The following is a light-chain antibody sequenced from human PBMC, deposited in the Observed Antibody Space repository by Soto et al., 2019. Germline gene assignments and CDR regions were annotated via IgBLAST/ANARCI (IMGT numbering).Light chain of an antibody. CDR3: QPYGSSRT. CDR2: GAS. Sequence: EIVLTQSPGTLSLSPGERATLSCRASQSVSSSYLAWYQQKPGQAPRLLIYGASSRATGIPDRFSGSGSGTDFTLTISTLEAEDFAVYYCQPYGSSRTFGQGTKVEIK. CDR1: QSVSSSY. J-gene: IGKJ1*01. V-gene: IGKV3-20*01.